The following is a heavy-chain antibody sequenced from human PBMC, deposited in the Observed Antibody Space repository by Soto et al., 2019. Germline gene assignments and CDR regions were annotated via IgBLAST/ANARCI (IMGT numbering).Heavy chain of an antibody. CDR1: GYSFTDAW. CDR2: IKSFADGGTT. V-gene: IGHV3-15*07. J-gene: IGHJ4*02. Sequence: EVKLVEFGGDLVKPGGSLRLSCAASGYSFTDAWMNWVRQAPGKGLEWVGRIKSFADGGTTEYAAPVKGRFSISREDSTLTVFLQMNSLQTEDTAVYYCTRRPKAADIGVGSLDFWGRGTLVTVSA. CDR3: TRRPKAADIGVGSLDF. D-gene: IGHD3-9*01.